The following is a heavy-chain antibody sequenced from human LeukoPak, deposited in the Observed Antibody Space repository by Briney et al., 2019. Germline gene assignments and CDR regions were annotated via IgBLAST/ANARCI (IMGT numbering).Heavy chain of an antibody. CDR1: GFTFSSYS. V-gene: IGHV3-48*01. Sequence: PGGSLRLSCAASGFTFSSYSMNWVRQAPGKGLEWVSYISNTGRTIYYAGSVKGRFTISRDNYKNSPYLQMNSLRAEDTAVYYCARRITISGVAYYFDYWGQGALLTVSS. CDR2: ISNTGRTI. CDR3: ARRITISGVAYYFDY. D-gene: IGHD3-3*01. J-gene: IGHJ4*02.